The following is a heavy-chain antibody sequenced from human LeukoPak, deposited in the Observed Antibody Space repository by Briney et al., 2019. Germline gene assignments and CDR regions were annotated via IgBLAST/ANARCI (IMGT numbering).Heavy chain of an antibody. D-gene: IGHD6-19*01. CDR2: IAPSGGSI. Sequence: PGGSLRLSCTPFGFAFSSYSMNWVRQAPGKGLEWVSSIAPSGGSIFYADSVKGRFSISRDNAKNSLFLQMYSLGADDTAVYYCARLAGSRSPWYLDLWGRGTLVTVSS. CDR3: ARLAGSRSPWYLDL. J-gene: IGHJ2*01. CDR1: GFAFSSYS. V-gene: IGHV3-21*04.